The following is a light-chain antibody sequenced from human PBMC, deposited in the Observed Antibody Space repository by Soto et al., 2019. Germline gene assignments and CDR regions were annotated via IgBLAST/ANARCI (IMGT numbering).Light chain of an antibody. CDR3: AAWDDSLSGWV. V-gene: IGLV1-47*02. CDR1: SSNIGSNY. J-gene: IGLJ3*02. Sequence: QSVLTQPPSASGTRGQRVTISCSGRSSNIGSNYVYWYQQLPGTAPKLLIYSNNQRPSGVPDRFSGSKSGTSASLAISGLRSEDEADYYCAAWDDSLSGWVFGGGTKLTVL. CDR2: SNN.